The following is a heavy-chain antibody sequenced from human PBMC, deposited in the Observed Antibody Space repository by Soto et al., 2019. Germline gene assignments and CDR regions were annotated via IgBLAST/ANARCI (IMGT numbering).Heavy chain of an antibody. CDR1: GYTFTGYY. Sequence: ASVKVSCKASGYTFTGYYMHWVRQAPGQGLEWMGWINPNSGGTNYAQKFQGWVTMTRDTSISTAYMELSRLRSDDTAVYYCARFEELRSGSYYGMDVWGQGTTVTVSS. CDR3: ARFEELRSGSYYGMDV. V-gene: IGHV1-2*04. CDR2: INPNSGGT. J-gene: IGHJ6*02. D-gene: IGHD5-12*01.